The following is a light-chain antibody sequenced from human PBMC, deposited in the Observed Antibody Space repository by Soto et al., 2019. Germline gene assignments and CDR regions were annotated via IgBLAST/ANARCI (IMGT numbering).Light chain of an antibody. J-gene: IGLJ1*01. V-gene: IGLV2-23*03. CDR3: CSYAGSSTFYV. CDR1: SSDVGSYNL. CDR2: EGS. Sequence: QSALTQPASVSGSLGQSITISRTGTSSDVGSYNLVSWYQQHPGKAPKLMIYEGSKRPSGVSKRFSGSKSGNTAYLTISGLQAEDEADYYCCSYAGSSTFYVFGTGTKLTVL.